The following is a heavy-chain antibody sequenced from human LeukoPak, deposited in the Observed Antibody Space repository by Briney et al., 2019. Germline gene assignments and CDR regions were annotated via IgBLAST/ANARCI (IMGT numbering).Heavy chain of an antibody. CDR3: VRGVAVSGFDY. J-gene: IGHJ4*02. D-gene: IGHD5/OR15-5a*01. CDR2: TYYRSKWFN. V-gene: IGHV6-1*01. CDR1: GDSVSRNSAA. Sequence: SQTLSLTCAISGDSVSRNSAAWNWLRQSPSRGLEWLGRTYYRSKWFNDYAVSVQSRITINPDTSTNQVSLQLNSVTPEDMAVYYCVRGVAVSGFDYWGQGTLVTVSS.